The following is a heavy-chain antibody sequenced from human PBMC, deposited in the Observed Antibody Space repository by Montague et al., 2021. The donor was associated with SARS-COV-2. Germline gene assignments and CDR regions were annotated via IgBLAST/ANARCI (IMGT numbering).Heavy chain of an antibody. CDR3: ARLRYYGGNSGFQGLVDY. CDR1: GGSISSSSYT. J-gene: IGHJ4*02. D-gene: IGHD4-23*01. V-gene: IGHV4-39*01. Sequence: SETLSLTCIVSGGSISSSSYTWGWTRHPQGKGLEWIGTINNSGSTYYNPSLKSRVTISVATSKNQFSLKLSSVTAADTAVYYCARLRYYGGNSGFQGLVDYWGQGALVTVSS. CDR2: INNSGST.